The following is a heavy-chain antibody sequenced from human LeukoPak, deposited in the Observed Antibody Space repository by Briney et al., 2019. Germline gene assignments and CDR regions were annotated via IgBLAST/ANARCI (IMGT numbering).Heavy chain of an antibody. CDR2: MYYSGST. J-gene: IGHJ5*02. Sequence: SEALSLTCTVSGGSISSGDYYWSWIRQPPGKGLEWIAYMYYSGSTYYNPSLKSRVTMSADTSKNRLSLKLSSVTAADTAVYYCARPYYYDSRIDPWGQGILVTVSS. V-gene: IGHV4-30-4*01. CDR1: GGSISSGDYY. CDR3: ARPYYYDSRIDP. D-gene: IGHD3-22*01.